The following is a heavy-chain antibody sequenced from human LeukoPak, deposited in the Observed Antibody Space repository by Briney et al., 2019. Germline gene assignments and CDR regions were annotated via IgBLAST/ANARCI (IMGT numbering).Heavy chain of an antibody. CDR3: ARESLAVAGPYFDY. CDR2: IYTSGST. Sequence: SETLSLTCTISGGSISSYYCSWIRQPAGKGLEWIGRIYTSGSTNYNPSLKSRVTMSVDTSKNQFSLKLSSVTAADTAVYYCARESLAVAGPYFDYWGQGTLVTVSS. J-gene: IGHJ4*02. V-gene: IGHV4-4*07. D-gene: IGHD6-19*01. CDR1: GGSISSYY.